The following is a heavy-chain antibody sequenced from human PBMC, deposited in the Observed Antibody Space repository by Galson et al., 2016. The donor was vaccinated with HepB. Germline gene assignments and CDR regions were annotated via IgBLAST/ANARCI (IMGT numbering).Heavy chain of an antibody. CDR3: ARAYQYTLDY. CDR1: GFTVSNNY. Sequence: SLRLSCAASGFTVSNNYMRWVRQAPGKGLEWVSLIYSGGSTYYADSVKGRFTISRDSSKNTLYLQMNSLRAEDTAVYYCARAYQYTLDYWGQGTLVTVSS. CDR2: IYSGGST. D-gene: IGHD1-1*01. V-gene: IGHV3-66*01. J-gene: IGHJ4*02.